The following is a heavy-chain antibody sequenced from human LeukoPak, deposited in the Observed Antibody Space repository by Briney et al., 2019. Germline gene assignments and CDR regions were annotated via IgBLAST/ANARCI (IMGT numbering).Heavy chain of an antibody. CDR2: ISYDGSNK. J-gene: IGHJ4*02. Sequence: GGSLRLSCVASGFTFSSYGMHWVRQAPGKGLEWVAFISYDGSNKYYADSVKGRFTISRDNSKNTLYLQMNSLRAEDTAIYYCTRSISDWGQGILVTVSS. CDR3: TRSISD. V-gene: IGHV3-30*03. CDR1: GFTFSSYG.